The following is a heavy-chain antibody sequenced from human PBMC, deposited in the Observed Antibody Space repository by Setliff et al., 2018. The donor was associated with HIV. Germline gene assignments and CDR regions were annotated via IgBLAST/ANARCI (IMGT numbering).Heavy chain of an antibody. D-gene: IGHD6-13*01. CDR2: FDPEDGET. CDR1: GYTLTELS. J-gene: IGHJ1*01. CDR3: ATDPGYSSTWYSESFQH. V-gene: IGHV1-24*01. Sequence: GASVKVSCKISGYTLTELSIHWVRQAPGKGLEWMANFDPEDGETFYAQKFQGRLTTTEDTSTDTAYMELSSLRSDDTAMYYCATDPGYSSTWYSESFQHWGQGTVVTVSS.